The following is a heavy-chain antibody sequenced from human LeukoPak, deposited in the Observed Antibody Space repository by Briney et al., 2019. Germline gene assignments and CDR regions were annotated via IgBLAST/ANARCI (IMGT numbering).Heavy chain of an antibody. CDR1: GGSINSYY. D-gene: IGHD6-19*01. V-gene: IGHV4-59*08. Sequence: SETLSLTCTVSGGSINSYYWSWIRQPPGKGLEWIGYISYSGSTNYNPSLKSRVTISVDTSKNQFSLKLSSVTAADTAVYYCTRLLSSGQTYFDYWGQGTLVTVSS. CDR3: TRLLSSGQTYFDY. CDR2: ISYSGST. J-gene: IGHJ4*02.